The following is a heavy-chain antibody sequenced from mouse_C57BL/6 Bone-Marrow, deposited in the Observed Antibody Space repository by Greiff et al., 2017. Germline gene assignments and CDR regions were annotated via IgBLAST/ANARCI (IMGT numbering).Heavy chain of an antibody. V-gene: IGHV1-81*01. D-gene: IGHD2-3*01. CDR2: IYPRSGNT. Sequence: QVQLQQSGAELARPGASVKLSCKASGYTFTSYGISWVKQRTGQGLEWIGEIYPRSGNTYYNEKFKGKATLTEDKSSSTAYMELRSLTSEDSAVYFCAGGWLPPYWGQGTLVTVSA. J-gene: IGHJ3*01. CDR3: AGGWLPPY. CDR1: GYTFTSYG.